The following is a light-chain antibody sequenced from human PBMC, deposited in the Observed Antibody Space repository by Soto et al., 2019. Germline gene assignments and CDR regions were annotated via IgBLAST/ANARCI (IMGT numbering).Light chain of an antibody. J-gene: IGLJ1*01. CDR1: SSDVGGYNY. CDR2: EVS. V-gene: IGLV2-14*01. Sequence: QSVLTQPASVSGSPGQSITISCTGTSSDVGGYNYVSWYQQHPGKAPKLMIYEVSNRPSGVSNRSSGSKSGNTASLTISGLHTEDEADYYCASYTSSSTGVFGTGTKVTVL. CDR3: ASYTSSSTGV.